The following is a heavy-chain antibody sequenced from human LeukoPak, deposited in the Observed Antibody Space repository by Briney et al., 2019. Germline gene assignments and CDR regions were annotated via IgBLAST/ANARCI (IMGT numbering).Heavy chain of an antibody. D-gene: IGHD3-22*01. J-gene: IGHJ4*02. CDR1: XXXXXXXX. CDR2: XXXXXXXK. Sequence: GGSLRLSCAAXXXXXXXXXXXXVXXXXXXXXXXVXXXXXXXXXKXXAXSVKXRFXISRXXSKNTLYLQMNSLRAEDTAVYYCXREFVESYDSSGYFPNFDYWGQGTLVTVSS. CDR3: XREFVESYDSSGYFPNFDY. V-gene: IGHV3-30-3*01.